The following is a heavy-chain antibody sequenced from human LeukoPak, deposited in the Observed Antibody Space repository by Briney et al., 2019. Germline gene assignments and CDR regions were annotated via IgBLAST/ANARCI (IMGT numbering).Heavy chain of an antibody. CDR3: SRAGTGFNIPGAY. CDR2: IHYSGST. D-gene: IGHD1-14*01. J-gene: IGHJ4*02. CDR1: GPSLSSHY. V-gene: IGHV4-59*11. Sequence: SVTQSLPCSLSGPSLSSHYGSWPRHPPGKGLEWLGYIHYSGSTNCNPSLKSRVTISLDTSKNQFSLKLTSVTAADTGVYYCSRAGTGFNIPGAYWGQGTLVTVSS.